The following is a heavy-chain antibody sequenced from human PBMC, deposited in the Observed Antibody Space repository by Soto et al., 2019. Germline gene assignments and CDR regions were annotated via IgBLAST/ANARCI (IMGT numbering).Heavy chain of an antibody. V-gene: IGHV1-58*02. D-gene: IGHD6-13*01. CDR1: GFTFTSSA. CDR3: AAGAGAADSGAVYYYYYMDV. CDR2: IVVGSGNT. Sequence: SVKVSCKASGFTFTSSAMQWVRQARGQRLEWIGWIVVGSGNTNYAQKFQERVTITRDMSTSTAYMELSSLRSEDTAVYYCAAGAGAADSGAVYYYYYMDVWGKGTKVTVSS. J-gene: IGHJ6*03.